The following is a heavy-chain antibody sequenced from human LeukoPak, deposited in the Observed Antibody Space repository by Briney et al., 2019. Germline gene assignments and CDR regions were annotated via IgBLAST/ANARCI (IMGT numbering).Heavy chain of an antibody. J-gene: IGHJ6*02. D-gene: IGHD6-19*01. CDR1: GYTFTSYA. CDR2: INTNTGNP. Sequence: GASVTVSCTASGYTFTSYAINWVRQAPGQGLEWMGWINTNTGNPTYAQGFTGRFVFSLDTSVSTAYLQISSLKAEDTAVYYCARETSGWPGYYGMDVWGQGATVTVSS. CDR3: ARETSGWPGYYGMDV. V-gene: IGHV7-4-1*02.